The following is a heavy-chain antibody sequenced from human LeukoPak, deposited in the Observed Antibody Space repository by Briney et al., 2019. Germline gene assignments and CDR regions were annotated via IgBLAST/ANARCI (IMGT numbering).Heavy chain of an antibody. CDR3: ARDLSIAAAGIDFDY. CDR2: IKQDGRES. CDR1: GFTLRSYW. Sequence: PGGSLRLSCAASGFTLRSYWMSWVRQAPGKGLEWVANIKQDGRESYYVDSVKGRFTISRDNAKNSLYLQMNSLRAEDTAVYYCARDLSIAAAGIDFDYWGQGTLVTVSS. V-gene: IGHV3-7*05. J-gene: IGHJ4*02. D-gene: IGHD6-13*01.